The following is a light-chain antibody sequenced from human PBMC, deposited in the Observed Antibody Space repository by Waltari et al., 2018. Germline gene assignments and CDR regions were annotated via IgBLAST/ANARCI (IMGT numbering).Light chain of an antibody. CDR3: QQYETMGT. CDR1: QSIINW. V-gene: IGKV1-5*03. Sequence: DIQMTQSPSPLSASVGDKVTITCRASQSIINWLALYHHKPGNAPKPLISKAPSIESGVPSRFSGSGSETAFTLTISSLQADDFATYYRQQYETMGTFGQGTKLETK. J-gene: IGKJ2*01. CDR2: KAP.